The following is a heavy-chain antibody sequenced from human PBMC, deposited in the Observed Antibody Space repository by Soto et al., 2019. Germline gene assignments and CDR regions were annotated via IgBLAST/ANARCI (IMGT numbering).Heavy chain of an antibody. V-gene: IGHV4-59*08. Sequence: SETLSLTCTVSGGSINSYYWSWIRQPPGKGLECIGYIYFSGSTNYNPSLKGRVTISVDTSKNQFSLKMTSVTAADTAVYYCARQSQEMYLSWFDPWGQGTLVTVSS. J-gene: IGHJ5*02. CDR2: IYFSGST. D-gene: IGHD2-8*01. CDR3: ARQSQEMYLSWFDP. CDR1: GGSINSYY.